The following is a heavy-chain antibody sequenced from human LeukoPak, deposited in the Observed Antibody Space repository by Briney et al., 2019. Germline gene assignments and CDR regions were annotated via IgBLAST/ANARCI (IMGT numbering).Heavy chain of an antibody. CDR2: INPNSGGT. V-gene: IGHV1-2*02. Sequence: GASVKVSCKASGYTFTGYYMHWVRQAPGQGLEWMGWINPNSGGTNYAQKFQGRVTMTRDTSISTAYMELSRLRSDDTAVYYCARDGPWDTVMGWPDNWFDPWGQGTLVTVSS. D-gene: IGHD5-18*01. CDR3: ARDGPWDTVMGWPDNWFDP. CDR1: GYTFTGYY. J-gene: IGHJ5*02.